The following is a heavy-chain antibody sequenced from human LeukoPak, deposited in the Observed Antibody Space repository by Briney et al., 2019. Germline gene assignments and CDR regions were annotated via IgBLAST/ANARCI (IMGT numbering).Heavy chain of an antibody. J-gene: IGHJ4*02. CDR1: GYTFTSYG. D-gene: IGHD3-10*01. CDR3: ARDKSGSYYNPVDSFGY. Sequence: ASVRVSCKASGYTFTSYGISWGRQAPGQGVEGMGWISAYNGNTNYAQKLQGSVTMTSDTSTSTAYMELRSLRSDDTAVYYCARDKSGSYYNPVDSFGYWGQGTLVTVSS. V-gene: IGHV1-18*04. CDR2: ISAYNGNT.